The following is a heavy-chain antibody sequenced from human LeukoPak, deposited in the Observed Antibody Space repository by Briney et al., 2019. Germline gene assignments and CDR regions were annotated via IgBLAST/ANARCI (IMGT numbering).Heavy chain of an antibody. CDR3: ARGVDYDFWSGTLFDP. CDR1: ARSISSYY. CDR2: IYYSGST. V-gene: IGHV4-59*01. Sequence: SETMSLTCTVSARSISSYYWSRIRQPPGKVLEWIGYIYYSGSTNYNPSLKSRVTISVDTSKNQFSLNLNSVTAADTAVYYCARGVDYDFWSGTLFDPWGQGTLVSVSS. D-gene: IGHD3-3*01. J-gene: IGHJ5*02.